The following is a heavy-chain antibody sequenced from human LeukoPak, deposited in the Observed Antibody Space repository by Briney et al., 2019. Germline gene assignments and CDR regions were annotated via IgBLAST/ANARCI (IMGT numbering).Heavy chain of an antibody. CDR1: GFTFSSYG. Sequence: GGSLRLSCAASGFTFSSYGMHWVRQAPGKGLEWVAVISYDGSNKYYADSVKGRFTISRDNSKNTLYLQMNSLRAEDTAVYYCAKDVGYDYRSHYYYYGMDVWGQGTTVTASS. V-gene: IGHV3-30*18. D-gene: IGHD4-11*01. CDR2: ISYDGSNK. J-gene: IGHJ6*02. CDR3: AKDVGYDYRSHYYYYGMDV.